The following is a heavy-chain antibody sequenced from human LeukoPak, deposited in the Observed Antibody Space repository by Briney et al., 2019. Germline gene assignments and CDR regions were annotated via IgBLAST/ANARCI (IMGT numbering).Heavy chain of an antibody. CDR2: INPNSGGT. J-gene: IGHJ5*02. V-gene: IGHV1-2*02. CDR1: GYTFTGYD. CDR3: ANSGYDYNSFDP. Sequence: ASVKVSCKASGYTFTGYDMHWLRQAPGQGLECMGWINPNSGGTNYAQKFQGRVTMTRDTSISPAYMELSRRRSDDTAVYYCANSGYDYNSFDPWGQGTLVTVSS. D-gene: IGHD5-12*01.